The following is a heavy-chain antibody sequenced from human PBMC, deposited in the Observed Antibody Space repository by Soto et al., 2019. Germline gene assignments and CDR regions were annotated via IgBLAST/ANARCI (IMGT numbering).Heavy chain of an antibody. CDR1: GFTFSGYG. CDR2: ISYDGSSE. CDR3: AKDILWYGELYFDF. Sequence: GGSLRLSCAASGFTFSGYGMHWVRQAPGKGLEWIALISYDGSSENYADSVKGRFTISRDNSMNALYLEMNSLRAEDTAVYYCAKDILWYGELYFDFWGQGTLVTVSS. V-gene: IGHV3-30*18. D-gene: IGHD3-10*01. J-gene: IGHJ4*02.